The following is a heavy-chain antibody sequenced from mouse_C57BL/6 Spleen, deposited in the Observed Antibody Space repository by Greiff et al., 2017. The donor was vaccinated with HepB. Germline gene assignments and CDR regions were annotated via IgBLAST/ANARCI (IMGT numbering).Heavy chain of an antibody. D-gene: IGHD1-1*01. J-gene: IGHJ4*01. CDR3: TRGGSSYSYYAMDY. CDR1: GFNIKDYY. V-gene: IGHV14-1*01. CDR2: IDPEDGDT. Sequence: VQLQQSGAELVRPGASVKLSCTASGFNIKDYYMHWVKQRPEQGLEWIGRIDPEDGDTEYAPKFQGKATMTADTSSNTAYLQLSSLTSEDTAVYYCTRGGSSYSYYAMDYWGQGTSVTVSS.